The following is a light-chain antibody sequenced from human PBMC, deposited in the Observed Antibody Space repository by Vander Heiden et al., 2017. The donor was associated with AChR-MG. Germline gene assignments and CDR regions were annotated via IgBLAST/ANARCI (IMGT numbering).Light chain of an antibody. CDR3: QQYYSTPLT. CDR1: QSVLYSSNNKNY. Sequence: VMTPSPDSLAVSLCERATINCKSSQSVLYSSNNKNYLAGYQQKPGRPPKLLIYWASTREAGVPDRISGSGSGTDFTLTISSLQAEDVAVYYCQQYYSTPLTFGGGTKVEIK. V-gene: IGKV4-1*01. CDR2: WAS. J-gene: IGKJ4*01.